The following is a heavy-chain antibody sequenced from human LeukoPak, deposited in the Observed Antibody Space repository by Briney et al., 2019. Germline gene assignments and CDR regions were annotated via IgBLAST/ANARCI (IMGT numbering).Heavy chain of an antibody. Sequence: ASVKVSCRASGYTFTSYGISWVRQAPGQGLEWMGWISAYNGNTNYAQKLQGRVTMTTDTSTSTAYMELSSLRSEDTAVYYCARDLGRGIITMMPRATYYFDYWGQGTLVTVSS. CDR3: ARDLGRGIITMMPRATYYFDY. V-gene: IGHV1-18*01. CDR1: GYTFTSYG. CDR2: ISAYNGNT. J-gene: IGHJ4*02. D-gene: IGHD3-22*01.